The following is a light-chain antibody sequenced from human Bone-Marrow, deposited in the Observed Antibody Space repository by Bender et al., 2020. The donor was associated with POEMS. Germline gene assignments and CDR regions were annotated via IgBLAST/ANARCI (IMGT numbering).Light chain of an antibody. CDR1: SSNTGSGYD. CDR2: GYN. CDR3: QTYENSLGGWG. V-gene: IGLV1-40*01. Sequence: QSVLTPPPSVSGAPGQRVTISCTGSSSNTGSGYDINCYQHLPGTATKLLIYGYNNRPSGVPDRFSGYKSGTSASQDITGLQAEDEGDYYSQTYENSLGGWGFGGGKKMTVL. J-gene: IGLJ3*02.